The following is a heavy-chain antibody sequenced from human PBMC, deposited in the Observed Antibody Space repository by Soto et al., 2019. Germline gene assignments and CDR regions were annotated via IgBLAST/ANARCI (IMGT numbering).Heavy chain of an antibody. D-gene: IGHD2-2*01. J-gene: IGHJ6*02. CDR2: ISYDGSNK. CDR3: ARESCSSTSCYLGYGMDV. V-gene: IGHV3-30-3*01. Sequence: QVQLVESGGGVVQPGRSLGLSCAASGFTFSSYAMHWVRQAPGKGLEWVVVISYDGSNKYYADSVKGRFTISRDNSKNTLYLQMNSLRAEDTAVYYCARESCSSTSCYLGYGMDVWGQGTTVTVSS. CDR1: GFTFSSYA.